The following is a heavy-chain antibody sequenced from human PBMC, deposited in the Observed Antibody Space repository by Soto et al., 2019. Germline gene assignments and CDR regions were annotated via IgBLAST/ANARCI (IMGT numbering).Heavy chain of an antibody. Sequence: GGSLRLSCAASGFTFSSYSMNWVRQAPGKGLEWVSSISSSSSYIYYADSVKGRFTISRDNAKNSLYLQMNSLRAEDTAVYYCARDAVTSVSGERYGMTSGAKGPRSPSP. J-gene: IGHJ6*02. CDR2: ISSSSSYI. CDR3: ARDAVTSVSGERYGMTS. D-gene: IGHD4-4*01. CDR1: GFTFSSYS. V-gene: IGHV3-21*01.